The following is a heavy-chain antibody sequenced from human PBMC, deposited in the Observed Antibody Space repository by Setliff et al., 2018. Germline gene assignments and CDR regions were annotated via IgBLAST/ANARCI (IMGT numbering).Heavy chain of an antibody. V-gene: IGHV1-18*01. CDR1: GDTFNTYT. J-gene: IGHJ4*02. CDR3: SRLVRFCTRTSCQRLSGDDY. Sequence: ASVKVSCKASGDTFNTYTLSWVRQAPGQGLEWVGWISPYTGNAYYAPKFQGRVSLTTDTSTTTAYMDLRSLRPDDTAIYFCSRLVRFCTRTSCQRLSGDDYWGQGTLVTVSS. CDR2: ISPYTGNA. D-gene: IGHD2-2*01.